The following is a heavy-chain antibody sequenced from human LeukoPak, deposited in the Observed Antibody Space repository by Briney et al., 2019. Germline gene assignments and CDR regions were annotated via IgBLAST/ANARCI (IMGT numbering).Heavy chain of an antibody. D-gene: IGHD1-26*01. CDR2: IRYDGSNK. CDR1: GFTFSSYG. Sequence: GGSLRLSCAASGFTFSSYGVHWVRQAPGKGLEWVAFIRYDGSNKYYADSVKGRFTISRDNSKNTLYLQMNSLRDEDTAVYCCARDRASYRSYYYYYYMDVWGKGTTVIVSS. J-gene: IGHJ6*03. V-gene: IGHV3-30*02. CDR3: ARDRASYRSYYYYYYMDV.